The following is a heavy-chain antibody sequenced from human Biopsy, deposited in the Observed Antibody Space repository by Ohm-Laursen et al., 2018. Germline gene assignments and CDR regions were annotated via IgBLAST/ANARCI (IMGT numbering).Heavy chain of an antibody. V-gene: IGHV4-39*01. CDR1: DGSISNIINY. CDR3: ARHSFGSGRDF. Sequence: GTLSLTWAVTDGSISNIINYWGWIRQPLGKGLEWLGSIYHTGITDYNPSLKRRVTISVDTSNNQFSLKLSSLTAADTAVYYCARHSFGSGRDFWGQGTLVTVSS. D-gene: IGHD3-10*01. CDR2: IYHTGIT. J-gene: IGHJ4*02.